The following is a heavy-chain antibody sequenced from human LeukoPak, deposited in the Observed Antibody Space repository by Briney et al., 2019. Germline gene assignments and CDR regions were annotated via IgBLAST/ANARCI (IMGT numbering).Heavy chain of an antibody. CDR1: GGSIRSGDHY. CDR2: INHSGST. V-gene: IGHV4-39*01. D-gene: IGHD2-2*01. Sequence: SETLSLTCTVSGGSIRSGDHYWGWIRQPPGKGLEWIGEINHSGSTNYNPSLQSRVTISVDTSKNQFSLKLSSVTAADTAVYYPAAIDYYYYMDVWGKGTTVTVSS. CDR3: AAIDYYYYMDV. J-gene: IGHJ6*03.